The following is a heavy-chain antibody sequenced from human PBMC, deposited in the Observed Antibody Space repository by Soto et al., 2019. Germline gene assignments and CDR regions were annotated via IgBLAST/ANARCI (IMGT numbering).Heavy chain of an antibody. CDR1: GFTFSSYS. CDR2: ISSSSSYI. J-gene: IGHJ5*02. D-gene: IGHD4-17*01. Sequence: EVQLVESGGGLVKPGGSLRLSCAASGFTFSSYSRNWVRQAPGKGLEWVSSISSSSSYIYYADSVKGRFTISRDNAKNSLYLQMNSLIAEDTAVYYCARGATVITYWFDPWGQGTLVTVSS. V-gene: IGHV3-21*01. CDR3: ARGATVITYWFDP.